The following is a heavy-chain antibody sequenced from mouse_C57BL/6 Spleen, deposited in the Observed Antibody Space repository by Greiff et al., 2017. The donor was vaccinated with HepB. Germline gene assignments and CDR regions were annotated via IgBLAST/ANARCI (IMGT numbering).Heavy chain of an antibody. CDR3: AKRGTTVVAPYYYAMDY. V-gene: IGHV2-5*01. D-gene: IGHD1-1*01. CDR1: GFSFTSYG. J-gene: IGHJ4*01. Sequence: VQLQESGPGLVQPSQSLSITCTVSGFSFTSYGVHWVRQSPGKGLEWLGVIWRGGSTDYNAAFMSRLSITNDNSKSQVFFKMNSLQADDSAIYYCAKRGTTVVAPYYYAMDYWGQGTSVTVSS. CDR2: IWRGGST.